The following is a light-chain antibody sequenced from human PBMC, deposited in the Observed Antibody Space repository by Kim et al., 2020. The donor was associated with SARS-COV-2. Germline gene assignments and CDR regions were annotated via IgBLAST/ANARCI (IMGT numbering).Light chain of an antibody. CDR3: ATWDGSLNGWV. CDR1: SSNIGSNT. Sequence: ELTQPPSASGTPGQRVTISCPGSSSNIGSNTVNWYQQHPGTAPKFLIYSNNQRPSGVPDRFSGSKSGTPASLAISGLQSEDEADYYCATWDGSLNGWVFGGGTQLTVL. CDR2: SNN. J-gene: IGLJ3*02. V-gene: IGLV1-44*01.